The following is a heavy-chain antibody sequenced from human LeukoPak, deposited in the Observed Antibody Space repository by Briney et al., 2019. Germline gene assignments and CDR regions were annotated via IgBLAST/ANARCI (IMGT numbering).Heavy chain of an antibody. V-gene: IGHV1-69*04. D-gene: IGHD6-6*01. CDR3: ALEYSSSSGYFQH. Sequence: SVKVSCKASGGTFSSYAISWVRQAPGQGLEWMGRIIPILGIANYAQKFQGRVTTTADKSTSTAYMELSSLRSEDTAVYYCALEYSSSSGYFQHWGQGTLVTVSS. CDR2: IIPILGIA. CDR1: GGTFSSYA. J-gene: IGHJ1*01.